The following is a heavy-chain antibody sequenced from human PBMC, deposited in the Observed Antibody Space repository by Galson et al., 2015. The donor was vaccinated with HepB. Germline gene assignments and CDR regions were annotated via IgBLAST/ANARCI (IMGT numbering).Heavy chain of an antibody. CDR2: INPSGGST. D-gene: IGHD6-19*01. CDR3: ARYSRSSGWYGGAFDI. CDR1: GYTFTSYY. Sequence: QSGAEVKKPGESLKISCKASGYTFTSYYMHWVRQAPGQGLEWMGIINPSGGSTSYAQKFQGRVTMTRDTSTSTVYMELSSLRSEDTAVYYCARYSRSSGWYGGAFDIWGQGTMVTVSS. J-gene: IGHJ3*02. V-gene: IGHV1-46*01.